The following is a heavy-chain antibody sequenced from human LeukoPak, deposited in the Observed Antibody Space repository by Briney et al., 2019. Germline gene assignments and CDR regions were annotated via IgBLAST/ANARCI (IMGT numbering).Heavy chain of an antibody. CDR2: INPNSGDT. Sequence: ASVKVSCKASGYTFTGYHMHWVRQAPGQGLEWMGRINPNSGDTNYAQKFQGRVTMTRDTSISTAYMELSRLRSEDTAVYYCASALRRDGYNCYYWGQGTLVTVSS. D-gene: IGHD5-24*01. CDR1: GYTFTGYH. J-gene: IGHJ4*02. V-gene: IGHV1-2*06. CDR3: ASALRRDGYNCYY.